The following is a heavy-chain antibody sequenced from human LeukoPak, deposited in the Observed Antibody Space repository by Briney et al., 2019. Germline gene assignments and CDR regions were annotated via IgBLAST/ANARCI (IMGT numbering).Heavy chain of an antibody. CDR3: ARDSGVLLWFGLDY. D-gene: IGHD3-10*01. CDR1: GGSISSSNW. V-gene: IGHV4-4*02. Sequence: SETLSLTCAVSGGSISSSNWWSWVRQPPGKGLEWIGEIYHSGSTNYNPSLKSRVTISVDTSKNQFSLKLSSVTAADTAVYYCARDSGVLLWFGLDYWGQGTLVTVSS. J-gene: IGHJ4*02. CDR2: IYHSGST.